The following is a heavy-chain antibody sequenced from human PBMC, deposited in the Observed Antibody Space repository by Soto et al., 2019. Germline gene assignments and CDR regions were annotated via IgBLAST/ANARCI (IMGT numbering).Heavy chain of an antibody. Sequence: GESLKISCQSSDYSFTTNWIDLVRQMPGKGLEWMGTIFPGDSDTRYSPSFQGQVTISADKSISTVYLQWSSLKASDTAIYYCARPYGGDSWGQGTLGTVSS. CDR1: DYSFTTNW. CDR2: IFPGDSDT. D-gene: IGHD4-17*01. J-gene: IGHJ4*02. CDR3: ARPYGGDS. V-gene: IGHV5-51*01.